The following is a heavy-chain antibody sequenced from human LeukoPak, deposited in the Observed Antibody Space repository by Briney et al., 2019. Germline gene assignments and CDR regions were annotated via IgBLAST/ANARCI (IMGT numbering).Heavy chain of an antibody. Sequence: PGGSLRLSCAASGFTFSSYWMHWVRQAPGKGLVWVSSINSDGSSTSYADFVKGRFTISRDNAKNTLYLRMNSLRAEDTAVYYCARPSAFVDLNYWGQGTLVTVSS. CDR2: INSDGSST. CDR3: ARPSAFVDLNY. J-gene: IGHJ4*02. V-gene: IGHV3-74*01. D-gene: IGHD6-6*01. CDR1: GFTFSSYW.